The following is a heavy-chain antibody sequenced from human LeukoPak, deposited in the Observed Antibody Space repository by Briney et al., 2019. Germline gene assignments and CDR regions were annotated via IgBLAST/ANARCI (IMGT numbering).Heavy chain of an antibody. J-gene: IGHJ6*01. CDR1: GFTFSTYS. V-gene: IGHV3-21*01. D-gene: IGHD1-14*01. Sequence: GGSLRLSCAASGFTFSTYSMNWVRQAPGKGLEWVSSISTSSRYIYYADSVKGRFTVSRDNAKNSLYLQMNGLRAEDTAVYYCPRHEPVISPSSYYYGMDVWGPEPRVIVSS. CDR3: PRHEPVISPSSYYYGMDV. CDR2: ISTSSRYI.